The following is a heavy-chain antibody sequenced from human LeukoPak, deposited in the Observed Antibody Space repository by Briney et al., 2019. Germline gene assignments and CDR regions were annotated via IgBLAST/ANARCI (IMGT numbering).Heavy chain of an antibody. CDR2: ITSGDRT. Sequence: PGGSLRLSCAASAFTFSSYWMNWVRQAPGKGLEWVSGITSGDRTYYADSVKGRFTVSRDNSKNTLYLQMNSLRAEDTAVYYCAKRMYTSGRGVFNYWGQGTLVTVSS. CDR1: AFTFSSYW. D-gene: IGHD6-19*01. J-gene: IGHJ4*02. CDR3: AKRMYTSGRGVFNY. V-gene: IGHV3-23*01.